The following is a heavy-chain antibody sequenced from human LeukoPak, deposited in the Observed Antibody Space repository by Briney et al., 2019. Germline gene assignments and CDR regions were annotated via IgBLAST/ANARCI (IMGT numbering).Heavy chain of an antibody. D-gene: IGHD1-26*01. CDR3: ARDGWELLPSPGYYFDY. CDR1: GYTFTGYY. J-gene: IGHJ4*02. CDR2: INPNSGGT. Sequence: ASVKVSCKASGYTFTGYYMHWVRQAPGQGLEWMGWINPNSGGTNYAQKFQGRVTMTRDTSISTAYMELSRLRSDDTAVYYCARDGWELLPSPGYYFDYWGQGTLVTVSS. V-gene: IGHV1-2*02.